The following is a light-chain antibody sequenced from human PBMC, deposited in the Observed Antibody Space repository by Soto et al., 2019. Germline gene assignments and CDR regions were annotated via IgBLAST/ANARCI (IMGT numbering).Light chain of an antibody. V-gene: IGKV3D-15*01. Sequence: EIVMTQSPATLSVSPGERATLSCRASQSVSSNLAWYQQKPGQAPRLLIYGSSTRATGIPARFSGSGYGTDFTLTISSLQSEDFAVYHCQQYNNWPSFGQGTNREIK. CDR2: GSS. CDR1: QSVSSN. CDR3: QQYNNWPS. J-gene: IGKJ2*01.